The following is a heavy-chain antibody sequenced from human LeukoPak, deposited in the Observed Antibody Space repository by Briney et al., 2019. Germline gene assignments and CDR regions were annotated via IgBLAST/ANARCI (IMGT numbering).Heavy chain of an antibody. V-gene: IGHV1-18*01. CDR1: GYTFTSYG. CDR2: ISAYNGNT. J-gene: IGHJ3*02. D-gene: IGHD2-15*01. CDR3: ARDLGGWDIVVVVAAADAFDI. Sequence: ASVKVPCKASGYTFTSYGISWVRQAPGQGLEWMGWISAYNGNTNYAQKLQGRVTMTTDTSTSTAYMELRSLRSDDTAVYYCARDLGGWDIVVVVAAADAFDIWGQGTMVTVSS.